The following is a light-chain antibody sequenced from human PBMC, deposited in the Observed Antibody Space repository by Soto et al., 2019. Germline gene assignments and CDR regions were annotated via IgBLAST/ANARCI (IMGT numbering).Light chain of an antibody. Sequence: EILLTQSPGTLSLSPGDRATLSCRASQSLGSGYLAWYRQKPGQAPRILIYAASSRATGVPDRFSGSGSGTDFSLTLSRLEPEDFAVYYGQQYDTSPRTYGQGTKVEI. CDR2: AAS. CDR3: QQYDTSPRT. CDR1: QSLGSGY. V-gene: IGKV3-20*01. J-gene: IGKJ1*01.